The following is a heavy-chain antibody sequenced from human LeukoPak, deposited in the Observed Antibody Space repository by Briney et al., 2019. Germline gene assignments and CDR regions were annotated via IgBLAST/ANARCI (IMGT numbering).Heavy chain of an antibody. V-gene: IGHV3-23*01. D-gene: IGHD3-3*01. J-gene: IGHJ3*02. Sequence: PGGSLRLSCAASGFTFSSYAMSWVRQAPGKGLEWVSAISGSGGSTYYADSVKGRFTISRDNSKNTLYLQMNSLRAEDTAVFYCAKPRSITILLDAFDIWGQGTMVTVSS. CDR2: ISGSGGST. CDR3: AKPRSITILLDAFDI. CDR1: GFTFSSYA.